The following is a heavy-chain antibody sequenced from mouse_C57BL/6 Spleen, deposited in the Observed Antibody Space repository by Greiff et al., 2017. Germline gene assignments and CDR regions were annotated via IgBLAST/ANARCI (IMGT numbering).Heavy chain of an antibody. V-gene: IGHV1-26*01. CDR1: GYTFTDYY. D-gene: IGHD1-1*01. Sequence: VQLQQSGPELVKPGASVKISCKASGYTFTDYYMNWVKQSHGTSLEWIGDINPNNGGTSYNQKFKGKATLTVAKPSSTASMELRSLTSEGYAGYYCASATVVADAMDYWGQGTSVTVSS. CDR3: ASATVVADAMDY. J-gene: IGHJ4*01. CDR2: INPNNGGT.